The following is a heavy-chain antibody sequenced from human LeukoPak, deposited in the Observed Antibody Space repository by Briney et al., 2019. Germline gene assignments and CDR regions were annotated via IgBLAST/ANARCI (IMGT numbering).Heavy chain of an antibody. CDR2: IIPIFGTA. Sequence: GASVKVSCKASGGTFSSYAISWVRQAPGQGLEWMGGIIPIFGTANYAQKFQGRVTITTDESTSTAYMELSSLRSEDTAVYYCASTIFGVVSPLDYWGQGTLVTVSS. J-gene: IGHJ4*02. D-gene: IGHD3-3*01. CDR1: GGTFSSYA. V-gene: IGHV1-69*05. CDR3: ASTIFGVVSPLDY.